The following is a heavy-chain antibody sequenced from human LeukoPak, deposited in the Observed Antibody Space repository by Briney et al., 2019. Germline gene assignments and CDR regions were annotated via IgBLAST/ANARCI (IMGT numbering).Heavy chain of an antibody. J-gene: IGHJ5*02. V-gene: IGHV3-30-3*01. CDR2: ISYDGSNK. CDR3: ARDERFLEWSPGWFDP. CDR1: GFTFSSYA. D-gene: IGHD3-3*01. Sequence: GGSLRLSCAASGFTFSSYAMHWVRQAPGKGLEWVAVISYDGSNKYYADSVKGRFTISRDNSKNTLYLQMNSLRAEDTAVYYCARDERFLEWSPGWFDPWGQGTLVTVSS.